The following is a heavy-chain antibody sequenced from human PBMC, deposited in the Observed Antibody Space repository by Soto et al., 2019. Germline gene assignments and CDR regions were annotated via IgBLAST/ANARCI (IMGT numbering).Heavy chain of an antibody. Sequence: SQTLSLTCAISGDSVSSNSAAWNWIRQSPSRGLEWLGRTYYRSKWHNDYAVSVKSRITINPDTSKNQFSLQLNSVTPEDTAVYYCARDPYSSSWSHYGMDVWGQGTTVTVSS. CDR2: TYYRSKWHN. CDR3: ARDPYSSSWSHYGMDV. CDR1: GDSVSSNSAA. J-gene: IGHJ6*02. D-gene: IGHD6-13*01. V-gene: IGHV6-1*01.